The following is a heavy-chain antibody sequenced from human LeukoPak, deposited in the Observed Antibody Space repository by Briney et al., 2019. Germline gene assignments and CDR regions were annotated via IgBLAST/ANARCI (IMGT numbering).Heavy chain of an antibody. J-gene: IGHJ4*02. CDR2: IIPIFRAT. V-gene: IGHV1-69*01. D-gene: IGHD5-24*01. CDR1: GGTFSSYG. CDR3: ARSQRAGYNVYYFDS. Sequence: SVKVSRKPSGGTFSSYGVSWVRQAPGQGLEWMGGIIPIFRATNYAQRFRGRVTITADESTSTAYMELSSLRSEDTAVYYCARSQRAGYNVYYFDSWGQGTLVTVSS.